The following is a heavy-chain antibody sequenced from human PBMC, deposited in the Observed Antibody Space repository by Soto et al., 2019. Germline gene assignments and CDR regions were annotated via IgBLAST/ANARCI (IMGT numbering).Heavy chain of an antibody. CDR2: INAGNGNT. Sequence: GASVKVSCKASGYTFTSYAMHWVRQAPGQRLEWMGWINAGNGNTKYSQKFQGRVTITRDTSASTAYMELSSLRSEDTAVYYCARVSRALTVAATPMYNWFDPWGQGTLVTVSS. J-gene: IGHJ5*02. CDR1: GYTFTSYA. CDR3: ARVSRALTVAATPMYNWFDP. V-gene: IGHV1-3*01. D-gene: IGHD2-15*01.